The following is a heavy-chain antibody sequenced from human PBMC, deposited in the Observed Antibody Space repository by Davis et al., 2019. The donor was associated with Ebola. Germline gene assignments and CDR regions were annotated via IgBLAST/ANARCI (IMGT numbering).Heavy chain of an antibody. Sequence: GESLKISCAASGFSFSNYGMNWVRQVPGKGLEWVAIIWYDGSKKYYADSVKGRFTISRDNSKNTLYLQMNSLRAEDTAVYYCAREGGRSGGGNEFDYWGQGTLVTVSS. CDR2: IWYDGSKK. V-gene: IGHV3-33*01. CDR3: AREGGRSGGGNEFDY. J-gene: IGHJ4*02. D-gene: IGHD4-23*01. CDR1: GFSFSNYG.